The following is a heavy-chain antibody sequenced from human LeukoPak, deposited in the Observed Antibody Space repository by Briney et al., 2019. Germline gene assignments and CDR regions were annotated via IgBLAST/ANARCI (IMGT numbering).Heavy chain of an antibody. CDR3: AKDRALFLEWLFDY. J-gene: IGHJ4*02. V-gene: IGHV3-11*01. Sequence: KAGGSLRLSCAASGFTFSDHYMSWIRQAPGKGLEWVSYIGSSGSTIYYADSVKGRFTISRDNSKNTLYLQMNSLRAEDTAVYYCAKDRALFLEWLFDYWGQGTLVTVSS. CDR2: IGSSGSTI. CDR1: GFTFSDHY. D-gene: IGHD3-3*01.